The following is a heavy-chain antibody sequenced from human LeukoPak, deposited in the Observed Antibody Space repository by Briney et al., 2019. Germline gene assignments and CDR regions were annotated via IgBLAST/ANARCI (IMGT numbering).Heavy chain of an antibody. CDR3: ARGGSGSYYYYYYYMDV. CDR2: ISYDGSNK. D-gene: IGHD3-10*01. J-gene: IGHJ6*03. V-gene: IGHV3-30-3*01. Sequence: GGSLRLSCAASGFTFSIYAMSWVRQAPGKGLEWVAIISYDGSNKYYADSVKDRFTISRDNSKNTLYLQMNSLRPEDTAVHYCARGGSGSYYYYYYYMDVWGKGTTVTVSS. CDR1: GFTFSIYA.